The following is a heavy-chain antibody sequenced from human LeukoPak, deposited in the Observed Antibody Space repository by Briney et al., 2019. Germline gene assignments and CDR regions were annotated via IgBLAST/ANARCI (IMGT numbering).Heavy chain of an antibody. J-gene: IGHJ4*02. Sequence: SETLSLTCTVSGVSISSNNYFWRWIRQPPGTGLEWFGSIYDSGSPYYNPSLKSRVTISVDTSKNQFSLKLNAVTAADTAMYYCQSRFLKWLLDYWGQGTLVTVSS. CDR1: GVSISSNNYF. CDR3: QSRFLKWLLDY. D-gene: IGHD3-3*01. V-gene: IGHV4-39*01. CDR2: IYDSGSP.